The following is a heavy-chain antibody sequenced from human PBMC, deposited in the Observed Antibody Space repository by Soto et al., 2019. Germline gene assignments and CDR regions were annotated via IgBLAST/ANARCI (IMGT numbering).Heavy chain of an antibody. CDR1: GGSISSGGYY. D-gene: IGHD6-25*01. Sequence: NPSETLSLTCTVSGGSISSGGYYWSWIRQHPGKGLEWIGYIYYSGSTYYNPSLKSRVTISVDTSKNQFSLKLSSVTAADTAVYYCARDDPSGRFDYWGQGTLVTVSS. J-gene: IGHJ4*02. CDR3: ARDDPSGRFDY. V-gene: IGHV4-31*03. CDR2: IYYSGST.